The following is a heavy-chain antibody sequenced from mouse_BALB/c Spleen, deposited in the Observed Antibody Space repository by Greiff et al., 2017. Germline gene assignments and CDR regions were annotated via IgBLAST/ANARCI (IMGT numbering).Heavy chain of an antibody. Sequence: EVKLVESGGGLVQPGGSLKLSCAASGFTFSSYTMSWVRQTPEKRLEWVAYISNGGGSTYYPDTVKGRFTISRDNAKNTLYLQMSSLKSEDTAMYYCARHHYYGSSYVPLDYWGQGTTLTVSS. CDR1: GFTFSSYT. V-gene: IGHV5-12-2*01. CDR3: ARHHYYGSSYVPLDY. CDR2: ISNGGGST. J-gene: IGHJ2*01. D-gene: IGHD1-1*01.